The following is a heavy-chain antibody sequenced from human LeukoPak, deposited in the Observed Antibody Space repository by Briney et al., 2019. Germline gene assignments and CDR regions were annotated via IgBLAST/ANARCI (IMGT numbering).Heavy chain of an antibody. CDR3: ARHTGSGYDGWFDP. V-gene: IGHV4-39*01. CDR1: GDSISSSSYY. D-gene: IGHD5-12*01. Sequence: KPSETLSLTCTVSGDSISSSSYYWGWIRQPPGKGLEWIGSIYYSGGTNYNPSLKSRVTISVDTSKNQFSLKLSSVTAADTAVYYCARHTGSGYDGWFDPWGQGTLVTVSS. CDR2: IYYSGGT. J-gene: IGHJ5*02.